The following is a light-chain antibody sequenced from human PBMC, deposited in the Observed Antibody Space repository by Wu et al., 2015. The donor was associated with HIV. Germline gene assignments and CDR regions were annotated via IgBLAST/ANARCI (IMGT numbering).Light chain of an antibody. J-gene: IGKJ2*02. Sequence: VGAKSPSLAGEQXFSILSLVSRTNHGKAPKLLLFDASTLQTGVPSRFSGSGSGTAYTLTISSLQPEDFASYFCQQYYSIPCTFGQGTKLEIK. V-gene: IGKV1-NL1*01. CDR2: DAS. CDR1: XFSIL. CDR3: QQYYSIPCT.